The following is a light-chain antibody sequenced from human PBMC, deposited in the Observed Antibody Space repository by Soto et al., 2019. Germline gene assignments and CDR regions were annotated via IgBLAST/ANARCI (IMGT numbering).Light chain of an antibody. CDR2: AAS. Sequence: ILSTKSAPTLSESQGDRVTLSGKASQSVRSKLAWYQQKPGQAPKLLISAASTRPTGISARFSGSGSGTEFTLTINSLQSEDFATYYCQQNDTLPNTFGGGTKVDIK. V-gene: IGKV3-15*01. CDR3: QQNDTLPNT. J-gene: IGKJ4*01. CDR1: QSVRSK.